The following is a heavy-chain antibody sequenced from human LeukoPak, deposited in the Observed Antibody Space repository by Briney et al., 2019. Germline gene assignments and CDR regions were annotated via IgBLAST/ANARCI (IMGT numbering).Heavy chain of an antibody. J-gene: IGHJ4*02. CDR2: ISYDGSNK. V-gene: IGHV3-30*03. Sequence: PGGSRTPSWPPAAFTFSSYGTHWVRHAPGKGLEWVAVISYDGSNKYYADSVKGRFTITSDNSKNTLYPQMNSLRADDTAVYYCARTGDRGWSYYFDYGGQGTRVSVSS. CDR1: AFTFSSYG. D-gene: IGHD6-19*01. CDR3: ARTGDRGWSYYFDY.